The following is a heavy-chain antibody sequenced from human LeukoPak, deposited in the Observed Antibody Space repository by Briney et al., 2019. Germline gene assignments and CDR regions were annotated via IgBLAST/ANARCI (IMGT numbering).Heavy chain of an antibody. J-gene: IGHJ4*02. V-gene: IGHV4-59*08. CDR2: IYYSGST. D-gene: IGHD1-26*01. Sequence: SETLTLTCTVSGGSISSYYWSWIRQPPGKGLEWIGDIYYSGSTNYNPSLKSRVTISVDTSKNQFSLRLSSVTAADTAVYYSARLASGSYGPLTPFDYWGQGTLVTVSS. CDR3: ARLASGSYGPLTPFDY. CDR1: GGSISSYY.